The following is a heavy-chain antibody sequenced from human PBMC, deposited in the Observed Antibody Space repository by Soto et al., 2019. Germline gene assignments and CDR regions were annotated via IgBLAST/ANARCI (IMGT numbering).Heavy chain of an antibody. D-gene: IGHD2-2*01. CDR3: TGKGSTSHTNWFGP. V-gene: IGHV1-46*01. CDR1: GHTFTSYY. CDR2: MNLRDGWR. J-gene: IGHJ5*02. Sequence: QAQLVQCGAEVKKPGASVNVSCKASGHTFTSYYIDWVRQAPGQGLGWMGIMNLRDGWRRYAQKLQGRGTIIRDTAASTVYMGLSSLTSEGTAVDYCTGKGSTSHTNWFGPWGQGTLVTVSS.